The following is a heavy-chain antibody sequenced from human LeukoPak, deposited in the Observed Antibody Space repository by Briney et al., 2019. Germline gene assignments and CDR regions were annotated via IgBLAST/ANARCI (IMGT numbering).Heavy chain of an antibody. CDR1: GGSISDYY. V-gene: IGHV4-59*01. CDR2: IYYSGST. CDR3: ARGDFCSSSSCYLRPMDV. Sequence: SETLSLTCTVSGGSISDYYWSWIRQPPGKGLEWIAYIYYSGSTTYNPSLKSRVTLSVATAQNQFPLKLRSVTAADTAVYYCARGDFCSSSSCYLRPMDVWGKGTTVTVSS. J-gene: IGHJ6*03. D-gene: IGHD2-2*01.